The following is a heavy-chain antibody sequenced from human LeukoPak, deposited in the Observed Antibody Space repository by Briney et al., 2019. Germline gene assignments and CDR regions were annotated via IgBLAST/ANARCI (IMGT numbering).Heavy chain of an antibody. CDR3: ARDSYYDSSGYCRFDY. D-gene: IGHD3-22*01. CDR1: GGSISSGGYY. CDR2: IYYSGST. Sequence: SETLSLTCTVSGGSISSGGYYWSWIRQHPGKGLEWIGYIYYSGSTYYNPSLKSRVTISVDTSKNQFSLKLSSVTAADTAVYYCARDSYYDSSGYCRFDYWGQGTLVTVSS. V-gene: IGHV4-31*03. J-gene: IGHJ4*02.